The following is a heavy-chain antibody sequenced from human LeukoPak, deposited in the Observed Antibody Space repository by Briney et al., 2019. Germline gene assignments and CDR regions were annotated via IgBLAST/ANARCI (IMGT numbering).Heavy chain of an antibody. J-gene: IGHJ4*02. CDR3: ARDYGSGSYFDY. CDR2: ISAYNGNT. CDR1: GYTFTTYG. Sequence: ASVKVSCKASGYTFTTYGISWVRQAPGQGLEWMGWISAYNGNTNYAQKFQGRVTMTTDTSTSTVYMELRSLRSDDTAVYYCARDYGSGSYFDYWGQGTLVTVSS. V-gene: IGHV1-18*01. D-gene: IGHD3-10*01.